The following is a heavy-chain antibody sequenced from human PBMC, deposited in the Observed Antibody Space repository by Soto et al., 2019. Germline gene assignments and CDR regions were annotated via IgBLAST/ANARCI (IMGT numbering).Heavy chain of an antibody. CDR1: GVTFTSSG. Sequence: GGSLRLSCAASGVTFTSSGVHWVRQAPGKGLEWVAVISYDGGNKYYADSVKGRFTLSRDNSKNTLYLQMNSLRAEDTAVYYCANQVGAIWGGYYFDYWGQGTLVTVSS. J-gene: IGHJ4*02. CDR2: ISYDGGNK. D-gene: IGHD1-26*01. CDR3: ANQVGAIWGGYYFDY. V-gene: IGHV3-30*18.